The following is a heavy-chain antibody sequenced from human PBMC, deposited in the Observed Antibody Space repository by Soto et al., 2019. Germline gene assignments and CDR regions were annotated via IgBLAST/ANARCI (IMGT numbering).Heavy chain of an antibody. J-gene: IGHJ6*02. CDR3: ARWGSSSDNGMDV. Sequence: EVQLVESGGGLVQPGGSLRLSCAASGFSFSTYSMNWVRQAPGKGLEWVSYISSRSYTIYYIDSVKGRFTISRDNAKSSLYLQMNSLRDEDTAVYYCARWGSSSDNGMDVWGQGTTVTVSS. CDR2: ISSRSYTI. CDR1: GFSFSTYS. V-gene: IGHV3-48*02. D-gene: IGHD6-6*01.